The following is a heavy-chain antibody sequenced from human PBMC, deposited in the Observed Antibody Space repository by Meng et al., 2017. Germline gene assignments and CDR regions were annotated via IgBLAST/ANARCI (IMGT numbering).Heavy chain of an antibody. CDR2: IWYDGSNK. Sequence: GESLKISCAASGFTFSSYGMHWVRQAPGKGLEWVAVIWYDGSNKYYADSVKGRFTISRDNSKNTLYLQMNSLSVEDTAVYYCARVFTMVRGGEVAFDIWGQGTMVTVSS. D-gene: IGHD3-10*01. J-gene: IGHJ3*02. CDR3: ARVFTMVRGGEVAFDI. V-gene: IGHV3-33*01. CDR1: GFTFSSYG.